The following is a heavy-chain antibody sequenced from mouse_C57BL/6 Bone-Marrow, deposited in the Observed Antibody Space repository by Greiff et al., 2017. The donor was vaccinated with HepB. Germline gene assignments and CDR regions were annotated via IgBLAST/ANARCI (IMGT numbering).Heavy chain of an antibody. Sequence: EVQLMESGGGLVKPGGSLKLSCAASGFTFSSYAMSWVRQTPEKRLEWVATISDGGSYTYYPDNVKGRFTISRDNAKNNLYLQMSHLKSEDTAMYYCARDPPGDYWGQGTSVTVSS. CDR1: GFTFSSYA. V-gene: IGHV5-4*01. CDR2: ISDGGSYT. J-gene: IGHJ4*01. CDR3: ARDPPGDY.